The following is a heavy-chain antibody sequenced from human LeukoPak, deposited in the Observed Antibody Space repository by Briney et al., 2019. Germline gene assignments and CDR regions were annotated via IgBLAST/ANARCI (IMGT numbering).Heavy chain of an antibody. V-gene: IGHV4-4*07. CDR3: ARGDASGTYST. Sequence: SETLSLTCTVSGGSTSGDYWSWLRQPAGEALEGMGRIYASGSTYYNPSLKSRVTMSIDTTNNQFSLKLNSVTAADTADYYCARGDASGTYSTWGQGALVTVSS. J-gene: IGHJ5*02. CDR1: GGSTSGDY. D-gene: IGHD3-10*01. CDR2: IYASGST.